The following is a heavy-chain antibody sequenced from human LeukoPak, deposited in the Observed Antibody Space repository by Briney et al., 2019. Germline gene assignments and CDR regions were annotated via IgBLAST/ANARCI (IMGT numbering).Heavy chain of an antibody. CDR3: ARASHVDTARVGY. CDR2: TSSSSSYI. Sequence: PGGSLRLSCAASGFTFSSYSMNWVRQAPGKGLEWVSSTSSSSSYIYYADSVKGRFTISRDNAKNSLYLQMNSLRAEDTAVYYCARASHVDTARVGYWGQGTLVTVSS. J-gene: IGHJ4*02. D-gene: IGHD5-18*01. CDR1: GFTFSSYS. V-gene: IGHV3-21*01.